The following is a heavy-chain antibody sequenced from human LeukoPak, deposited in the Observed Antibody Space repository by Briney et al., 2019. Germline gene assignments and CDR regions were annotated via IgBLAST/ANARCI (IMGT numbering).Heavy chain of an antibody. CDR1: GGSFSGYY. V-gene: IGHV4-34*01. CDR3: ARGAYGSGSWYYFDY. CDR2: INHSGST. D-gene: IGHD3-10*01. Sequence: SETLSLTCAVYGGSFSGYYWSWIGQPPGRGLEWVGEINHSGSTNYNPSLKSRVTISVDTSKNQFSLKLSSVTAADTAVYYCARGAYGSGSWYYFDYWGQGTLVTVSS. J-gene: IGHJ4*02.